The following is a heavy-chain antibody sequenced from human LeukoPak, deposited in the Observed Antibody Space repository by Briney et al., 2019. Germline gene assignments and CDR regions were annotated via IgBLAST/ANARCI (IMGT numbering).Heavy chain of an antibody. CDR1: GYTFTSYD. CDR2: MNPNSGNT. J-gene: IGHJ4*02. CDR3: ARGKNYYGSGSYVF. V-gene: IGHV1-8*01. D-gene: IGHD3-10*01. Sequence: GASVKVSCKASGYTFTSYDINWVRQATGQGPEWMGWMNPNSGNTGYAQKFQGRVTMTRNTSISTAYMELSSLRSEDTAVYYCARGKNYYGSGSYVFWGQGTLVTVSS.